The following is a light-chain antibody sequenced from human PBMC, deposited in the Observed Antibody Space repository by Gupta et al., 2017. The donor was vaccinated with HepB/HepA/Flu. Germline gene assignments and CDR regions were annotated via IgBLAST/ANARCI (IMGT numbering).Light chain of an antibody. Sequence: DLQMTQSPSSVSASVGDRVTITCRASPEISSSLAWYQQKPGQAPKLLIYGATTLQNGVPSTFSGSGSGTDFTLTISSLQPEDFATYFCQQAHSFPFTFGQGTKLEI. CDR2: GAT. CDR3: QQAHSFPFT. CDR1: PEISSS. V-gene: IGKV1D-12*01. J-gene: IGKJ2*01.